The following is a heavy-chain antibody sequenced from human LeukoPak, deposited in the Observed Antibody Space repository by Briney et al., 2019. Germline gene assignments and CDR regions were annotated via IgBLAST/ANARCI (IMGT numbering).Heavy chain of an antibody. Sequence: AGGSLRLSCAGSGFNFSSYSMSWVRQAPWKGLEFVSSISSSSSSFIYYADSVKGRFTISRDNAKKSLSLQMNSLRADDTAVYYCARGYSSSWYLDWGQGTLVTVSS. CDR1: GFNFSSYS. J-gene: IGHJ4*02. CDR2: ISSSSSSFI. D-gene: IGHD6-13*01. V-gene: IGHV3-21*01. CDR3: ARGYSSSWYLD.